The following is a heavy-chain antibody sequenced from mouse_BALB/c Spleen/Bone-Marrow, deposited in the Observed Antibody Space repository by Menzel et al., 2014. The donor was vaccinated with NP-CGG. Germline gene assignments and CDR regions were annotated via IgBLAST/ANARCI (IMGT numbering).Heavy chain of an antibody. CDR1: GFNIKDTY. CDR3: ARDYGRTAWFAY. J-gene: IGHJ3*01. V-gene: IGHV14-3*02. Sequence: EVQLQQSGAELVKPGASVKLSYTASGFNIKDTYIHWVRQRPEQGLEWIGGIDPANGNTKYDPKFQGKATITADTPSNTAYLQLSSLTSEDTAVYYCARDYGRTAWFAYWGQGTLVTVSA. CDR2: IDPANGNT. D-gene: IGHD1-1*01.